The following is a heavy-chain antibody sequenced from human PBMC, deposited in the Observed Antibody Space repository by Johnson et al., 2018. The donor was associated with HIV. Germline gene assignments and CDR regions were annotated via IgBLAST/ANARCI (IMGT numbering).Heavy chain of an antibody. J-gene: IGHJ3*02. Sequence: VQLVESGGGLVQPGGSLRLSCAVSGYSVTGYNMNWVRQAPVKGLEWVSVIYSGGSTYYADSVKGRFTISRDNSKNTLYLQMNSLRAEDTAVYYCARDDRPDGFDIWGQGTMFTVSS. CDR1: GYSVTGYN. D-gene: IGHD1-14*01. V-gene: IGHV3-66*01. CDR2: IYSGGST. CDR3: ARDDRPDGFDI.